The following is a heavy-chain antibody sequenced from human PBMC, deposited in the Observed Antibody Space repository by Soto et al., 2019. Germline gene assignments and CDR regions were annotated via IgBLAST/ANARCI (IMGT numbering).Heavy chain of an antibody. CDR1: GFTFSSYW. Sequence: GGSLRLSCAASGFTFSSYWMSWVRQAPGKGLEWVANIKQDGSEKYYVDSVKGRFTISRDNAKNSLYLQMNSLRAEDTAVYYCARDLETDYYYYYMDVWGKGTTVTAP. CDR2: IKQDGSEK. V-gene: IGHV3-7*01. CDR3: ARDLETDYYYYYMDV. J-gene: IGHJ6*03.